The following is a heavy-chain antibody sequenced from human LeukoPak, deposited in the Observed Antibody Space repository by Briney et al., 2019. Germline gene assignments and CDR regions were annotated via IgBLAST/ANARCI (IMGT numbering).Heavy chain of an antibody. Sequence: SVKVSCKASGGTFSSYAISWVRQAPGQGLEWMGGIIPIFGTANYAQKFQGRVTITTDESTGTAYMELSSLRSEDTAVYYCAGEPRAGAGGFDYWGQGTLVTVSS. CDR3: AGEPRAGAGGFDY. CDR1: GGTFSSYA. V-gene: IGHV1-69*05. D-gene: IGHD6-13*01. J-gene: IGHJ4*02. CDR2: IIPIFGTA.